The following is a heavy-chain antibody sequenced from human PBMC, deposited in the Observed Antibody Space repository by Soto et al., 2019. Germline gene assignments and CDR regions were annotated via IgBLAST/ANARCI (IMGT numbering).Heavy chain of an antibody. J-gene: IGHJ4*02. CDR2: VYYSGTT. CDR1: GGSVSNKTYY. V-gene: IGHV4-61*01. CDR3: ARTTAVPNTLRSRYFFDY. Sequence: QVQLQESGPGLLKPSETLSLTCSVSGGSVSNKTYYWSWIRQPPGKRLEWIGYVYYSGTTNYNPPLESRVNISVDLSKNQFSLRLSSVTTADTALYYCARTTAVPNTLRSRYFFDYWGQGTLVTVSS. D-gene: IGHD4-17*01.